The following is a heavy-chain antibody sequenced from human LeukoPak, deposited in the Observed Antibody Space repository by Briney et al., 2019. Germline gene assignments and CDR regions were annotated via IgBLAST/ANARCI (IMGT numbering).Heavy chain of an antibody. V-gene: IGHV3-11*06. Sequence: GGSLRLSCAASGFTFSDYYMSWIRRAPGKGLEWVSHISGSSSDTKYADSVKGRFTISRDNARNSLYLQMNSLRAEDTAVYYCVRLRDFDYWGQGTLVTVSS. CDR2: ISGSSSDT. CDR3: VRLRDFDY. J-gene: IGHJ4*02. D-gene: IGHD4-17*01. CDR1: GFTFSDYY.